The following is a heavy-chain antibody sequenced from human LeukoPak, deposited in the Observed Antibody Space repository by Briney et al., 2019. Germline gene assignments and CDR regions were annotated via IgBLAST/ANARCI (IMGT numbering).Heavy chain of an antibody. CDR2: IYTSGST. J-gene: IGHJ5*02. V-gene: IGHV4-61*02. CDR3: AREVVPAWGWFDP. CDR1: GGSFSSGSYY. D-gene: IGHD2-2*01. Sequence: SETLSLTCTVSGGSFSSGSYYWSWIRQPAGKGLEWIGRIYTSGSTNYNPSLKSRVTISVDTSKNQFSLKLSSVTAADTAVYYCAREVVPAWGWFDPWGQGTLVTVSS.